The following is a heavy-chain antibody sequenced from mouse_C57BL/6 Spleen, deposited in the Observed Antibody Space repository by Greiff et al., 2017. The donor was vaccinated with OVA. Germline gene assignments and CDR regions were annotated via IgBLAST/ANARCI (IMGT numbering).Heavy chain of an antibody. CDR3: ARPTTVYAMDY. CDR1: GYAFSSYW. J-gene: IGHJ4*01. Sequence: QVQLKESGAELVKPGASVKISCKASGYAFSSYWMNWVKQRPGKGLEWIGQIYPGDGDTNYNGKFKGKATLTADKSSSTAYMQLSSLTSEDSAVYCCARPTTVYAMDYWGQGTSVTVSS. D-gene: IGHD1-1*01. CDR2: IYPGDGDT. V-gene: IGHV1-80*01.